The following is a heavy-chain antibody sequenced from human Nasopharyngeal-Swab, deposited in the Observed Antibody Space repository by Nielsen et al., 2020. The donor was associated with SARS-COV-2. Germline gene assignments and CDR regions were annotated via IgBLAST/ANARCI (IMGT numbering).Heavy chain of an antibody. J-gene: IGHJ4*02. Sequence: GESLKIFCAASGFTFSSYSMNWVRQAPGKGLEWVSSISSSSSYIYYADSVKGRFTISRDNAKNSLYLQMNSLRAEDTAVYYCGGNNWNYGGVGYWGQGTLVTVSS. CDR3: GGNNWNYGGVGY. D-gene: IGHD1-7*01. V-gene: IGHV3-21*01. CDR2: ISSSSSYI. CDR1: GFTFSSYS.